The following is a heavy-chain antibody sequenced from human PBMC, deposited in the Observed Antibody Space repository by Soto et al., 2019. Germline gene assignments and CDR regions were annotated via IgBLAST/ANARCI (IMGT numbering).Heavy chain of an antibody. CDR3: ARGRSTDY. CDR1: GFTFNKYW. V-gene: IGHV3-7*01. Sequence: EVQLLESGGALVQPGESLRLSCAASGFTFNKYWMTWARQAPGKGLELVANIKEHGSDKYYVDSVKGRFTVSRDNAKDFLYLQMNSLRDEDTAVYYCARGRSTDYWGQGTLVIVSS. CDR2: IKEHGSDK. J-gene: IGHJ4*02.